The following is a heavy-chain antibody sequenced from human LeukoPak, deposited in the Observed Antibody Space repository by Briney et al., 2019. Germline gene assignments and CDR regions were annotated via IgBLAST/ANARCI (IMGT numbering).Heavy chain of an antibody. J-gene: IGHJ5*02. CDR1: GGTFSNYA. D-gene: IGHD4-23*01. CDR2: ILPIFDTG. Sequence: SVKVSCKASGGTFSNYAISWVRQAPGQGLEWMGGILPIFDTGNYAQKFQGRVTVTADASTSTAYMELSSLRTEDAAVYYCARSNYGGHSGVWFDPWGQGTLVTVSS. CDR3: ARSNYGGHSGVWFDP. V-gene: IGHV1-69*13.